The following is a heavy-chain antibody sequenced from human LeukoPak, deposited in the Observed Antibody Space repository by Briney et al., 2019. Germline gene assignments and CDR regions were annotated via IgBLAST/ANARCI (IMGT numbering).Heavy chain of an antibody. CDR3: AKIGFPTTVLTPGTVW. D-gene: IGHD4-23*01. V-gene: IGHV3-23*01. CDR1: GFTFTTYS. J-gene: IGHJ4*02. Sequence: GGSLRLSCAASGFTFTTYSLTWVRQAPGKGLEWVSAISNSGGSTHYADAVKGRFTISRDNSKSTLYLQMSSLRAEDTAVYYCAKIGFPTTVLTPGTVWWGQGTLVTVSS. CDR2: ISNSGGST.